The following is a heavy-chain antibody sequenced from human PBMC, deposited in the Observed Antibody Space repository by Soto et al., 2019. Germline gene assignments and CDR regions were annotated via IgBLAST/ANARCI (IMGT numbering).Heavy chain of an antibody. CDR2: LSHDGTVT. D-gene: IGHD6-19*01. J-gene: IGHJ5*01. CDR3: ARDWGSSGWYNWFDS. V-gene: IGHV3-30*03. CDR1: GFNFHAYG. Sequence: QVQLVESGGGVVQPGRSLRLSCGASGFNFHAYGMHWVRQAPGKGLEWVAMLSHDGTVTYYGDSVRGRFTVSRDESKTTLYLQMNSLRPEDTAMYYCARDWGSSGWYNWFDSWGQGTLVTVSS.